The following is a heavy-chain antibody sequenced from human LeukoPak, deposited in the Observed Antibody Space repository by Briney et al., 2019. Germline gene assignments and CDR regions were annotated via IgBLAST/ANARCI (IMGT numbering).Heavy chain of an antibody. CDR1: GFSFSSYT. CDR2: ISSNGVNT. D-gene: IGHD3-16*01. J-gene: IGHJ4*02. V-gene: IGHV3-64D*06. CDR3: VKGDVYTSSGLDY. Sequence: GGSLRLSCSASGFSFSSYTMHWVRQAPGKGLEYVSGISSNGVNTYYPDSVKGRFTISRDNSKNTLYLQMSSLRPEDTAVYSCVKGDVYTSSGLDYWGQGTLVTVSS.